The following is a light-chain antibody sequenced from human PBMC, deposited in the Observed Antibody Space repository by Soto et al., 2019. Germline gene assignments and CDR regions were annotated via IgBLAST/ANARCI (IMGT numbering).Light chain of an antibody. CDR2: DTS. CDR1: QSVSKVY. V-gene: IGKV3-20*01. Sequence: EIVLTQSPGTLSLSPGERATLSCRASQSVSKVYLAWYQQKPGQAPRLLIYDTSNTATGIPDRFSGSGSGPDFTLTISRLEPEDFAVYYCQQSGSSPRTFGQGTKLEIK. CDR3: QQSGSSPRT. J-gene: IGKJ2*01.